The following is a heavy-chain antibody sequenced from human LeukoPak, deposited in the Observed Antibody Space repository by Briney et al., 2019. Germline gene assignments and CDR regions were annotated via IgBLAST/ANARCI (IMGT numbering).Heavy chain of an antibody. J-gene: IGHJ4*02. CDR2: ISHGGGKE. CDR1: GFTFSSYA. CDR3: AKTLDGFWPQFDF. D-gene: IGHD5-24*01. Sequence: GGSLRLSCAASGFTFSSYAMHWVRQAPGKGLEWVALISHGGGKEHYAESVKGRFTISRDNSRNTVYLQMSSLRSDDTAIYYCAKTLDGFWPQFDFWGQGTLLTVSS. V-gene: IGHV3-30-3*01.